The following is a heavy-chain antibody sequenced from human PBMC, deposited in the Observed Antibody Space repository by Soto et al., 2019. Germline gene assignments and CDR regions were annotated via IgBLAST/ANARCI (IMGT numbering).Heavy chain of an antibody. Sequence: QVQLQQWGAGLLKPSETLSLTCAVSGGSFSAYYWTWIRQPPGRGLEWIGEIDHSRSTNYNPSLEGRVTMSIDTAKNRFSLNVTSVTAADTAVYYCVRGLRYSGMDVWGQGTTVTVS. J-gene: IGHJ6*02. CDR1: GGSFSAYY. V-gene: IGHV4-34*01. CDR3: VRGLRYSGMDV. CDR2: IDHSRST. D-gene: IGHD2-15*01.